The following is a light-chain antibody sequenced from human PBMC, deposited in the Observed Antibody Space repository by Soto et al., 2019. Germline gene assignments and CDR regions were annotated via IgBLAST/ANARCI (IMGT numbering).Light chain of an antibody. CDR3: SSYTSSSTFV. Sequence: QSALTQPASVSGSPGQSITISCTGTSGDVGGYNYVSWYQQHPGKAPKLMIYDVSNRPSGVSNRFSGSKSGNTASLTISGLQAEDEAEYYCSSYTSSSTFVFGTGTKLTVL. V-gene: IGLV2-14*01. CDR2: DVS. J-gene: IGLJ1*01. CDR1: SGDVGGYNY.